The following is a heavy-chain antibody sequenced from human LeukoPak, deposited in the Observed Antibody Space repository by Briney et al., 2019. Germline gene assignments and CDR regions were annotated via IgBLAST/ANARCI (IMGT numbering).Heavy chain of an antibody. Sequence: SETLSLTCTVSGGSISSGGYYWSWIRQHPGKGLEWIGYIYYSGSTYYNPSLKSRVTISVDTSKNQFSLKLSSVTAADTAVYYCARERVTASYYFDYWGQGTLVTVSS. CDR2: IYYSGST. J-gene: IGHJ4*02. D-gene: IGHD1-14*01. V-gene: IGHV4-31*03. CDR1: GGSISSGGYY. CDR3: ARERVTASYYFDY.